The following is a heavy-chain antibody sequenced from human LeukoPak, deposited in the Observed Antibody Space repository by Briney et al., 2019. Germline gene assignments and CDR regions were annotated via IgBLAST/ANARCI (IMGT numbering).Heavy chain of an antibody. CDR2: ISYDGSNK. J-gene: IGHJ4*02. Sequence: GGSLGLSCAASGFTFSSYAMHWVRQAPGKGLEWVAVISYDGSNKYYADSVKGRFTISRDNSKNTLYLQMNSLRAEDTAVYYCARDRSMVYGSGSLPDDYWGQGTLVTVSS. D-gene: IGHD3-10*01. CDR1: GFTFSSYA. CDR3: ARDRSMVYGSGSLPDDY. V-gene: IGHV3-30-3*01.